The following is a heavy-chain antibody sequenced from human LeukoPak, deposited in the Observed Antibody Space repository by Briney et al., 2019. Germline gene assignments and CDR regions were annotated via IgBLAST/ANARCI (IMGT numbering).Heavy chain of an antibody. Sequence: GESLKISCEGSGYRFTTYWIGWVRQMPGKGLEWMGVIYPGDSDTTYSPSFQGQVTISADKSNTTAYLQWSSMKASDTATYCCARQAYYNYGLDVWGEGTTLTVSS. V-gene: IGHV5-51*01. CDR2: IYPGDSDT. CDR1: GYRFTTYW. CDR3: ARQAYYNYGLDV. J-gene: IGHJ6*04.